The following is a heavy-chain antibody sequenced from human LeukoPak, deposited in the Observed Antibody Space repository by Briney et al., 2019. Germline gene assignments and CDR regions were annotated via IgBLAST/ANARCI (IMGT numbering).Heavy chain of an antibody. V-gene: IGHV4-59*01. Sequence: SETLSLTCTVSGGSTSSYYWSWIRQPPGKGLEWIGYIYYTGSTNYNPSLNSRVTISLETSKNQFSLNLSSVTAADTAVYYCARDRPGGSSLDYWGQGILVTVSS. CDR1: GGSTSSYY. CDR2: IYYTGST. J-gene: IGHJ4*02. D-gene: IGHD6-13*01. CDR3: ARDRPGGSSLDY.